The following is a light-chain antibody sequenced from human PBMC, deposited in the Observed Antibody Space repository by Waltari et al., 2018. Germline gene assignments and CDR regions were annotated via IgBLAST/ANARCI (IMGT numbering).Light chain of an antibody. J-gene: IGLJ1*01. V-gene: IGLV1-44*01. Sequence: SVLTQPPSASGAPGQRVTISCSGSSSNIGSNTVNWYQQLPGTAPKLLIYSNNQRPSGVPDRFSASKSGTSASLAISGLQSEDEADYYCAAWDDSLNGYVFGTGTKVSVL. CDR1: SSNIGSNT. CDR2: SNN. CDR3: AAWDDSLNGYV.